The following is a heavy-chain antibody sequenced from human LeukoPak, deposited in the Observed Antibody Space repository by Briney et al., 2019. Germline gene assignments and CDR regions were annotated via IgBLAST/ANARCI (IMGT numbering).Heavy chain of an antibody. Sequence: PGGSLRLSCAASGFTVSSNYMSWVRQAPGKGLEWVSGINWNGGSTGYADSVKGRFTISRDNAKNSLYLQMNSLRAEDTAVYYCAKGKGVAGPFYYYMDVWGKGTTVTGSS. J-gene: IGHJ6*03. V-gene: IGHV3-20*04. D-gene: IGHD6-19*01. CDR3: AKGKGVAGPFYYYMDV. CDR2: INWNGGST. CDR1: GFTVSSNY.